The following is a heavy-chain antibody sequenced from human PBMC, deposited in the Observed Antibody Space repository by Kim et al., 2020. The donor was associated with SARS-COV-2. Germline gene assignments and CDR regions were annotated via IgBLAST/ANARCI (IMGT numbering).Heavy chain of an antibody. D-gene: IGHD2-2*01. V-gene: IGHV4-31*02. Sequence: LKSRVTISVDTSKNQFSLKLSSVTAADTAVYYCARKGVPAARAVLRAFDIWGQGTMVTVSS. J-gene: IGHJ3*02. CDR3: ARKGVPAARAVLRAFDI.